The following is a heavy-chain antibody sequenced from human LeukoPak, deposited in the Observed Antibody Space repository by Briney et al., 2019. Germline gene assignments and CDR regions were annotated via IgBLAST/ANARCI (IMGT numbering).Heavy chain of an antibody. CDR1: GYSISSGYY. CDR3: TTRPHIVGATTFDY. D-gene: IGHD1-26*01. Sequence: PSETLSLTCAVSGYSISSGYYWGWIRQPPGKGLEWIGSIYHSGSTYYNPSLKSRVTISVDTSKNQFSLKLSSVTAADTAVYYCTTRPHIVGATTFDYWGQGTLVTVSS. J-gene: IGHJ4*02. V-gene: IGHV4-38-2*01. CDR2: IYHSGST.